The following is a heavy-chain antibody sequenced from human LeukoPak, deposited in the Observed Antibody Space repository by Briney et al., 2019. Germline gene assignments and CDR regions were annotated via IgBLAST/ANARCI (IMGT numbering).Heavy chain of an antibody. Sequence: ASVKVSCKASGYTFTSYDINWVRQATGQGLEWMGWMNPNSGNTGYAQKFQGRVTITRNTSISTAYRELSSLRSEDTAVYYCARGGGGWDDLDYWGQGTLVTVSS. CDR3: ARGGGGWDDLDY. CDR1: GYTFTSYD. V-gene: IGHV1-8*03. D-gene: IGHD6-19*01. J-gene: IGHJ4*02. CDR2: MNPNSGNT.